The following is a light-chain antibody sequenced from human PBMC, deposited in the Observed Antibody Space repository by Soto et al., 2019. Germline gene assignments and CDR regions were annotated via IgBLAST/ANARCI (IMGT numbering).Light chain of an antibody. CDR1: SSNIGMNY. CDR3: AAWDDRLSGRV. CDR2: RNN. V-gene: IGLV1-47*01. J-gene: IGLJ2*01. Sequence: QSVLTQPPSASGTPGQRGTISCSGSSSNIGMNYVYWYQQLPGTAPKLLSYRNNQRPSGVPDRFSGSKSGTSASLAISGLRSEDEADYYCAAWDDRLSGRVFGGGTKLTVL.